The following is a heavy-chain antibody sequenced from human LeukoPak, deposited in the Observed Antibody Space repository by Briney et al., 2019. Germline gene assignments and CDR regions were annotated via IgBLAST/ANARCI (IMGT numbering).Heavy chain of an antibody. J-gene: IGHJ4*02. D-gene: IGHD3-3*01. Sequence: GGSLRLSCGASGFVFDTHDMHWVRQAPGKGLEWVAVISYDGSNKYYADSVKGRFTISRDNSKNTLYLQMNSLRAEDTAVYYCARDITVLRFLEWFLDYWGQGTLVTVSS. CDR1: GFVFDTHD. CDR2: ISYDGSNK. CDR3: ARDITVLRFLEWFLDY. V-gene: IGHV3-30*19.